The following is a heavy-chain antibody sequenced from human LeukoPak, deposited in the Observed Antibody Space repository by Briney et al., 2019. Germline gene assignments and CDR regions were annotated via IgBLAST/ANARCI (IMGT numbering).Heavy chain of an antibody. Sequence: GSSVKVSCKASGGTFSNYAISWVRQAPGQGLEWMGGIIPIFAADKSTSTAYMELSSLRSEDTAVYYCTTDPLGIVGVLNFDYWGQGTLVTVSS. CDR1: GGTFSNYA. D-gene: IGHD1-26*01. CDR3: TTDPLGIVGVLNFDY. V-gene: IGHV1-69*06. J-gene: IGHJ4*02. CDR2: IIPIFA.